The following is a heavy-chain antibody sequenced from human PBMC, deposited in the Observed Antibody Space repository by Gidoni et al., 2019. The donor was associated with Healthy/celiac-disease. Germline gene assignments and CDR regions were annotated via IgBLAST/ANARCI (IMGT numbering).Heavy chain of an antibody. CDR3: AKDIGGGGDY. V-gene: IGHV3-9*01. CDR1: GFTFDDYA. D-gene: IGHD2-15*01. Sequence: EVQLVESGGGLVQPGRSLRLSCAASGFTFDDYAMHWVRQAPGKGLEWVSGISWNSGSIGYADSVKGRFTISRDNAKNSLCLQMNSLRAEDTALYYCAKDIGGGGDYWGQGTLVTVSS. CDR2: ISWNSGSI. J-gene: IGHJ4*02.